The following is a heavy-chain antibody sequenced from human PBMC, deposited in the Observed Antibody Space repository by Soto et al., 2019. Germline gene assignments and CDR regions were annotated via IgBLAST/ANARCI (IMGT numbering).Heavy chain of an antibody. CDR2: ISYDGSNK. V-gene: IGHV3-30*18. CDR3: AKDPGGQAVALDY. CDR1: GFTFSSYG. Sequence: QVQLVESGGGVVQPGRSLRLSCAASGFTFSSYGMHWVRQAPGKGLEWVAVISYDGSNKYYADSVKGRSTISRDNSKNTLYLQMNSLRAEDTAVYYCAKDPGGQAVALDYWGQGTLVTVSS. D-gene: IGHD6-19*01. J-gene: IGHJ4*02.